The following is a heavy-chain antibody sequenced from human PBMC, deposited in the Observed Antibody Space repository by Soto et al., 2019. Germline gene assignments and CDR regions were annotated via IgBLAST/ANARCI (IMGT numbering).Heavy chain of an antibody. V-gene: IGHV4-4*02. Sequence: PSETLSLTCAVSGGSISSSNWWSWVRQPPGKGLEWIGEIYHSGSSNYNPSLKSRVTISVDKSKNQFSRKLSSVTAADTAVYYCARDMPYYSSGWPIDYYGTDVWGQGTTVTVAS. CDR3: ARDMPYYSSGWPIDYYGTDV. CDR1: GGSISSSNW. CDR2: IYHSGSS. D-gene: IGHD6-19*01. J-gene: IGHJ6*02.